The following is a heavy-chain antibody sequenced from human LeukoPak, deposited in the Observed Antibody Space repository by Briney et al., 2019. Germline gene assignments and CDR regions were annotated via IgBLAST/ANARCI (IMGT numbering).Heavy chain of an antibody. Sequence: SETLSLTCTVSGGSISSYYWSWIRQPPGKGLEWIGYIYYSGSTNYNPSLKSRVTISVDTSKNQFSLKLSSVTAADTAVYYCARFGSSGWCWFDPWGQGTLVTVSS. V-gene: IGHV4-59*01. CDR2: IYYSGST. J-gene: IGHJ5*02. CDR1: GGSISSYY. CDR3: ARFGSSGWCWFDP. D-gene: IGHD6-19*01.